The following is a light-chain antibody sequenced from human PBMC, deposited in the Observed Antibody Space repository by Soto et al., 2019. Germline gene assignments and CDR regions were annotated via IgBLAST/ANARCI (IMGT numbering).Light chain of an antibody. V-gene: IGLV4-69*01. CDR2: VNNDGSH. CDR1: SGHSSYA. Sequence: QLVLTQSPSASASLGASVKLTCTLSSGHSSYAIAWHQQQPEKGPRYLMKVNNDGSHSKGDGTPDRFSGSSSGAERYLTISSLQSEDEADYYCQTWGTGIQVFGGGTKLTVL. CDR3: QTWGTGIQV. J-gene: IGLJ3*02.